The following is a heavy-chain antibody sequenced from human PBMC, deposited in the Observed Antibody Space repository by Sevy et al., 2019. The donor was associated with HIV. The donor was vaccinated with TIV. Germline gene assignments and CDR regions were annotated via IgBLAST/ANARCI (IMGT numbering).Heavy chain of an antibody. V-gene: IGHV4-59*08. CDR2: IYYSGST. D-gene: IGHD3-3*01. CDR3: ARHLSYDFWSGRVYYYYGMDV. CDR1: GGSISSYY. J-gene: IGHJ6*02. Sequence: SETLSLTCTVSGGSISSYYWSWIRQPPGKGLEWIGYIYYSGSTNYNPSLKSRVTISVDTSKNQFSLKLSSVTAAETAVYYCARHLSYDFWSGRVYYYYGMDVWGQGTTVTVSS.